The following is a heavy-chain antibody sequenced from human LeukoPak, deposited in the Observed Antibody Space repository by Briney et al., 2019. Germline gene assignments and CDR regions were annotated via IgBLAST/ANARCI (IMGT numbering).Heavy chain of an antibody. CDR2: ISAYSGNT. Sequence: ASVKVSCKAFGYTFTSYGISWVRQAPGQGLEWMGWISAYSGNTNYAQKLQGRVTMTTDTSTRTAYMELRSLRSDDTAVYYCARGHCSSTSCYNSYYYYYYMDVWGKGTTVTVSS. J-gene: IGHJ6*03. D-gene: IGHD2-2*02. V-gene: IGHV1-18*01. CDR3: ARGHCSSTSCYNSYYYYYYMDV. CDR1: GYTFTSYG.